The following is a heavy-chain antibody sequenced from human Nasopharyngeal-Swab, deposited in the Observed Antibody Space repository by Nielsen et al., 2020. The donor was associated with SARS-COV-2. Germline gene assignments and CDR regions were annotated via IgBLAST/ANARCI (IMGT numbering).Heavy chain of an antibody. Sequence: GESLKISCTASGFNFRHYAMSWVRLAPGKGLEWVSGIGTGGGRADYADSVKGRFTLSRDNSKNTLYLQLNSLRVEDTAVYYCARNDNGLVIWYYYYMDVWGKGTTVTVTS. J-gene: IGHJ6*03. CDR2: IGTGGGRA. V-gene: IGHV3-23*03. D-gene: IGHD2-15*01. CDR3: ARNDNGLVIWYYYYMDV. CDR1: GFNFRHYA.